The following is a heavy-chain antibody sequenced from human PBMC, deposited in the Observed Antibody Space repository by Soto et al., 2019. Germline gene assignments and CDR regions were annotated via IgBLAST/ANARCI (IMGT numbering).Heavy chain of an antibody. CDR2: IIPILGIA. J-gene: IGHJ3*02. CDR1: GGTFSSYT. CDR3: ARAVGIVPAAPXDI. V-gene: IGHV1-69*02. D-gene: IGHD2-2*01. Sequence: GASVKVSCKASGGTFSSYTISWVRQAPGQGLEWMGRIIPILGIANYAQKFQGRVTITADKSTSTAYMELSSLRSEDTAVYYCARAVGIVPAAPXDIWGQGTMVTVSS.